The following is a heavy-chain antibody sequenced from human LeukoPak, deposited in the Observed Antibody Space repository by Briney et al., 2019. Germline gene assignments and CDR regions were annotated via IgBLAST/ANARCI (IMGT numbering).Heavy chain of an antibody. CDR2: INPNSGGT. D-gene: IGHD3-10*01. CDR1: GHTFTGYY. CDR3: ARVGYYGSGSYLY. Sequence: GASVKVSCKASGHTFTGYYMHWVRQAPGQGLEWMGWINPNSGGTNYAQKFQGRVTMTRDTSISTAYMELSRLRSDDTAVYYCARVGYYGSGSYLYWGQGTLVTVSS. J-gene: IGHJ4*02. V-gene: IGHV1-2*02.